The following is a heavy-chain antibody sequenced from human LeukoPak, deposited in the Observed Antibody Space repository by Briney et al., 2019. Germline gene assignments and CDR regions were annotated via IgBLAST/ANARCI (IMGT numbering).Heavy chain of an antibody. CDR3: AREGMARGFGGNN. J-gene: IGHJ4*02. CDR2: IYYSGST. D-gene: IGHD3-10*01. V-gene: IGHV4-39*02. Sequence: SETLSLTCTASGGSISSSSYYWGWIRQPPGKGLEWIGSIYYSGSTYYNPSLKSRVTISVDTSKNQFSLKLSSVTAADTAVYYCAREGMARGFGGNNWGQGTLVTVSS. CDR1: GGSISSSSYY.